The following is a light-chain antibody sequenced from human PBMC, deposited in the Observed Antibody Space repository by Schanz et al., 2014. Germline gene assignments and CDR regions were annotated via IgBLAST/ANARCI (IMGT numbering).Light chain of an antibody. CDR1: QTVGSN. CDR3: QQYGSSPPT. Sequence: EIVMTQSPATLSVSPGQRVTLSCRASQTVGSNLAWYQQNPGQAPRLLIYGASTRATGVPARFSGSGSGTEFTLTISRLEPEDFAVYYCQQYGSSPPTFGRGTKVEIK. CDR2: GAS. V-gene: IGKV3-15*01. J-gene: IGKJ1*01.